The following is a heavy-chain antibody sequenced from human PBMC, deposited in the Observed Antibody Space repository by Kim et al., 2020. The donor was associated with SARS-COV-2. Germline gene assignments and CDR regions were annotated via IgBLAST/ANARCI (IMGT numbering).Heavy chain of an antibody. CDR2: ITPIDGHT. D-gene: IGHD1-1*01. Sequence: ASVKVSCKASGYTFTDYKMHWVRQAPGQGLEWMGIITPIDGHTNYAQKFRGRVTMTRDASTNTVYMELSSLRSEDTAVYFCSRDGHHWNKDYWGQGTLVTVSS. V-gene: IGHV1-46*01. J-gene: IGHJ4*02. CDR1: GYTFTDYK. CDR3: SRDGHHWNKDY.